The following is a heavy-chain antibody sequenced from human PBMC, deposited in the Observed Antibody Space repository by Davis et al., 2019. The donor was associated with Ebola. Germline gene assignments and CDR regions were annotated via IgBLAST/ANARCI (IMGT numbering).Heavy chain of an antibody. CDR3: AGSDDYRIDY. J-gene: IGHJ4*02. CDR1: GLTVSSSY. V-gene: IGHV3-66*02. Sequence: GESLKISCAASGLTVSSSYMTWVRQAPGKGLEWVSVFYTIGSTYYADSVKGRFTISRDHSKDTLYLQMNNLKPEDTAVYYCAGSDDYRIDYWGQGTLVTVSS. D-gene: IGHD4-11*01. CDR2: FYTIGST.